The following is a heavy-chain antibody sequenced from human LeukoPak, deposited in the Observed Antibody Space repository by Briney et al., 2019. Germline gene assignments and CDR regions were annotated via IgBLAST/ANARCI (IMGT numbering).Heavy chain of an antibody. CDR1: GFSCSGYA. Sequence: GGSLRRSGAASGFSCSGYAMHWVRQAPGKGLEWGAVISYDGNNKYYADSVKGRFTMSRDNSKNTLYLQMNSLRPEDTAVYYCARDRSIAAADYYFDYWGQGTLVTVSS. CDR3: ARDRSIAAADYYFDY. D-gene: IGHD6-13*01. CDR2: ISYDGNNK. V-gene: IGHV3-30*04. J-gene: IGHJ4*02.